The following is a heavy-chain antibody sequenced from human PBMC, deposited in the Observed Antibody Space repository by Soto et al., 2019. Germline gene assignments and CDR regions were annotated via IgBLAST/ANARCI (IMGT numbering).Heavy chain of an antibody. V-gene: IGHV3-30*18. Sequence: QVQLVESGGGVVQPGRSLRLSCAASGFTFSSYGMHWVRQAPGKGLEWVAVISYDGSNKYYADSVKGGFTISRDNSKNTLYLQMNSLRAEDTAVYYCAKDHVVTTVTTAGGSFDYWGQGTLVTVSS. CDR1: GFTFSSYG. CDR2: ISYDGSNK. J-gene: IGHJ4*02. D-gene: IGHD4-17*01. CDR3: AKDHVVTTVTTAGGSFDY.